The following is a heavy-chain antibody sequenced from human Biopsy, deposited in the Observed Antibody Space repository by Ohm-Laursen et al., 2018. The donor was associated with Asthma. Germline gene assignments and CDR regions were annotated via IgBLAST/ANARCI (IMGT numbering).Heavy chain of an antibody. CDR1: GFDYSEYT. D-gene: IGHD3-10*01. J-gene: IGHJ4*01. CDR2: ISRLSRYK. Sequence: GSLRLSCAASGFDYSEYTMNWVRQAPGKGLEWVSSISRLSRYKYYSDSLRGRVTIYRDNAKSYLHLQISSLRAEDSAVYVCARDFTVGSGSPFHFWGPGTLVPVSS. CDR3: ARDFTVGSGSPFHF. V-gene: IGHV3-21*01.